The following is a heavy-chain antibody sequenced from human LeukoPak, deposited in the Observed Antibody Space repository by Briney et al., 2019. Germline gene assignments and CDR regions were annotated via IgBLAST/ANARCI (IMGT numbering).Heavy chain of an antibody. CDR1: GYTLTDYY. J-gene: IGHJ4*02. CDR3: ARDWRGSYFPDF. Sequence: ASVKVSCKASGYTLTDYYMHWVRQAPGQGLEWMGWINPNSGDTNYAQKFQGRVTMTRDTSISTAYMELGRLTSDDTAVYYCARDWRGSYFPDFWGQGTLVTVSS. D-gene: IGHD1-26*01. CDR2: INPNSGDT. V-gene: IGHV1-2*02.